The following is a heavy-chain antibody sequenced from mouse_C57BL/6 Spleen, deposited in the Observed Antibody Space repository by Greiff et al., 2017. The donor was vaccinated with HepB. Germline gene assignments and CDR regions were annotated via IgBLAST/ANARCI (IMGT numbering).Heavy chain of an antibody. CDR1: GYTFTSYW. Sequence: QVHVKQSGAELVKPGASVKMSCKASGYTFTSYWITWVKQRPGQGLEWIGDIYPGSGSTNYNEKFKSKATLTVDTSSSTAYMQLSSLTSEDSAVYYCARDWGDWYFDVWGTGTTVTVSS. CDR3: ARDWGDWYFDV. V-gene: IGHV1-55*01. CDR2: IYPGSGST. D-gene: IGHD4-1*01. J-gene: IGHJ1*03.